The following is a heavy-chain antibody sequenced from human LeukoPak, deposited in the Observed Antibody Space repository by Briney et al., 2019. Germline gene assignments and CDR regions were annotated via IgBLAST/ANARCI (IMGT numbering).Heavy chain of an antibody. D-gene: IGHD3-10*01. Sequence: GGSLRLSCAASGFTFSTYWMSWVRQAPGKGLEWVANINQDGSEKYYVDSVKGRFTISRDNAKKSLYLQMNSLRAEDTAVYYCARDISPYYYGSGRNLFDYWGQGTLVTVSS. CDR1: GFTFSTYW. V-gene: IGHV3-7*03. J-gene: IGHJ4*02. CDR3: ARDISPYYYGSGRNLFDY. CDR2: INQDGSEK.